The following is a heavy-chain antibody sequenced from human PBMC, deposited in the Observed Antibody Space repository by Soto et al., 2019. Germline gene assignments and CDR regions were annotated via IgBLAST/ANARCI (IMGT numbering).Heavy chain of an antibody. J-gene: IGHJ6*02. Sequence: SQTLSLTCAISGDSVSSNSAAWNWIRQSPSRGLEWLGRTYYGSKWYNDYAVSVKSRITINPDTSKNQFSLQLNSVTPEDTAVYYCAREGGNSSGWYDYYSGMDVWGQGTTVTVS. CDR3: AREGGNSSGWYDYYSGMDV. D-gene: IGHD6-19*01. V-gene: IGHV6-1*01. CDR2: TYYGSKWYN. CDR1: GDSVSSNSAA.